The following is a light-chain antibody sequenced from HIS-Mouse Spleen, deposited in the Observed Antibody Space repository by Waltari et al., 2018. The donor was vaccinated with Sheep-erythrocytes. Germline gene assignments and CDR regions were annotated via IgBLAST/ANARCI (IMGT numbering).Light chain of an antibody. J-gene: IGLJ3*02. Sequence: SYELTQPPSVSVSPGQTARITCSVDALPKKYAYWYQQKSGQAPVLVIYEDSKRPSGIPERFSGSSSGTMATLTISGAQVEDEADYYCYSTDSSGNHSNWVFGGGTKLTVL. CDR1: ALPKKY. V-gene: IGLV3-10*01. CDR3: YSTDSSGNHSNWV. CDR2: EDS.